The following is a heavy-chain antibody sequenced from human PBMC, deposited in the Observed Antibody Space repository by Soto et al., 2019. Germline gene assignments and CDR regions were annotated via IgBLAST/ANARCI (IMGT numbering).Heavy chain of an antibody. V-gene: IGHV3-7*03. CDR2: IRQDGGDK. J-gene: IGHJ2*01. D-gene: IGHD2-21*02. CDR1: GFTFSNYW. CDR3: ARIYCGSNCYSRSWYFDI. Sequence: ELQLVESGGGLVQPGGSLRLSCAASGFTFSNYWMGWVRQAPGKGLEWVANIRQDGGDKRDLDSVKGRFTISRDNAQNSLYLKMNSLGAENTAVYYCARIYCGSNCYSRSWYFDIWGRGTLVTVSS.